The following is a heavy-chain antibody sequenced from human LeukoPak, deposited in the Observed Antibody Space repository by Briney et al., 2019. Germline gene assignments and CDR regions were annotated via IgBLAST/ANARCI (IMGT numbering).Heavy chain of an antibody. CDR3: ARDVVGATWFYYYYYMDV. Sequence: PGGSLRLSCAASGFTFSSYWMSWVRQAPGKGLEWVANIKQDGSEKYYVDAVKGRFTISRDNAKNSLYLQMNSLRAEDTAVYYCARDVVGATWFYYYYYMDVWGKGTTVTVSS. J-gene: IGHJ6*03. CDR2: IKQDGSEK. CDR1: GFTFSSYW. D-gene: IGHD1-26*01. V-gene: IGHV3-7*01.